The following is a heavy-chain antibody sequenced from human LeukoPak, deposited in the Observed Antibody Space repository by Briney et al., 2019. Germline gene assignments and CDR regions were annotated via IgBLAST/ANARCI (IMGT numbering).Heavy chain of an antibody. J-gene: IGHJ4*02. CDR1: GFTLSSYA. D-gene: IGHD3-10*01. Sequence: GGSLRLSCAASGFTLSSYAMSWVRQAPGKGLEWVSAISGSGGSTYYADSVKGRFTISRDKSKNTLYLQMNSLRAEDTAVYYCAKGGFGFPFDYWGQGTLVTVSS. CDR3: AKGGFGFPFDY. V-gene: IGHV3-23*01. CDR2: ISGSGGST.